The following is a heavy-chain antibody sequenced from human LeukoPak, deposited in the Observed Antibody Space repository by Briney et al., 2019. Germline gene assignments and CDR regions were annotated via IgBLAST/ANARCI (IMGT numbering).Heavy chain of an antibody. D-gene: IGHD2-15*01. V-gene: IGHV5-51*01. Sequence: GESLKISCKGSGYSFTSYCIAWVRQMPGKGLEWMGIIYPGDSDTRYSPSFQGQVTFSADKFISTAYVQWSGLKASDTAMYFCAKSRPPGYCSGGSCYPWFDSWGQGTLVTDSS. CDR3: AKSRPPGYCSGGSCYPWFDS. CDR2: IYPGDSDT. J-gene: IGHJ5*01. CDR1: GYSFTSYC.